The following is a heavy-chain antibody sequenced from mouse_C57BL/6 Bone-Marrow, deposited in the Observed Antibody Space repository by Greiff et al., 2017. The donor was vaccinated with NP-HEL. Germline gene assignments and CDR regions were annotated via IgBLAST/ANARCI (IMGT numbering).Heavy chain of an antibody. CDR1: GYTFTSYW. Sequence: QVQLQQPGAELVKPGASVKMSCKASGYTFTSYWITWVKQRPGQGLEWIGDIYPGSGSTNYNEKFKSKATLTVDTSSSTAYMQLSSLTSEDSAVYYCARGWDYYGSSYWYFDVWGTGTTVTVSS. J-gene: IGHJ1*03. D-gene: IGHD1-1*01. CDR2: IYPGSGST. CDR3: ARGWDYYGSSYWYFDV. V-gene: IGHV1-55*01.